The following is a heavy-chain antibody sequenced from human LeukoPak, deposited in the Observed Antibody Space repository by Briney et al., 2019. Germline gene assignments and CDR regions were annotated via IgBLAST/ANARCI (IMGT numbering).Heavy chain of an antibody. V-gene: IGHV3-48*02. CDR3: ARVMYSGSYYSVDY. J-gene: IGHJ4*02. CDR2: ISSSSTTI. CDR1: GHTFSSYS. Sequence: GGFLRLSCAASGHTFSSYSMNWVRQAPGKGLEWVSYISSSSTTIYYADSVKGRFTISRDNAKNSLYLQMNSLRDEDTAVYYCARVMYSGSYYSVDYWGQGTLVTVSS. D-gene: IGHD1-26*01.